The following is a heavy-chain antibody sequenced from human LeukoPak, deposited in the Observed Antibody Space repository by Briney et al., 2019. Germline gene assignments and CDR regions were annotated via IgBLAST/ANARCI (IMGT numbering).Heavy chain of an antibody. V-gene: IGHV3-64D*06. CDR1: GFTFSSYA. CDR2: ISTTGGST. Sequence: GGSLRLSCAASGFTFSSYAMSWVRQSPGKGPEYVSAISTTGGSTYYADSVKGRFTISRDNSKNTLYLQMSSLTAEDTAVYYCVKGWIQAVGNFCWGQGTLVTVSS. D-gene: IGHD5-18*01. J-gene: IGHJ4*02. CDR3: VKGWIQAVGNFC.